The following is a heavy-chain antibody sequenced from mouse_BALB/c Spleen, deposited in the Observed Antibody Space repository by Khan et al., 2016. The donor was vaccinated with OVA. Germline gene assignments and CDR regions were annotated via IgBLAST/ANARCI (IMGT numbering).Heavy chain of an antibody. Sequence: EVKLLESGGGLVQPGGSLKLSCAASGFDFSRYWMNWVRQAPGKGLEWIGEINPDSSTINYTPFIKDKFIISRDNAKNTLYLQMNKVRSEDTALYFCARPYRYYGRAWFAYWGQGTLVTVSA. J-gene: IGHJ3*01. CDR1: GFDFSRYW. D-gene: IGHD2-14*01. CDR2: INPDSSTI. V-gene: IGHV4-1*02. CDR3: ARPYRYYGRAWFAY.